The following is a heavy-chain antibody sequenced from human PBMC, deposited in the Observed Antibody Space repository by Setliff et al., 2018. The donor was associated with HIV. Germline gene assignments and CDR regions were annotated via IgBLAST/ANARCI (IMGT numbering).Heavy chain of an antibody. CDR1: GFTFTNAW. V-gene: IGHV3-15*01. D-gene: IGHD1-26*01. Sequence: AGGSLRLSCAASGFTFTNAWMTWVRQAPGKGLEWLGRIKSKTDGGTTDYGGSVKGRFTISRDDSKTTLYLQMNSLRTEDTAVYYCTTPSTGVASTQPFDYWGQGTLVTVSS. J-gene: IGHJ4*02. CDR3: TTPSTGVASTQPFDY. CDR2: IKSKTDGGTT.